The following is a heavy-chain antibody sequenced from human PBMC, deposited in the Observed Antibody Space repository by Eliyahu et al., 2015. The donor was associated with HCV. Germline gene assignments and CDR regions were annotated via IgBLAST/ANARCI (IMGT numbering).Heavy chain of an antibody. CDR3: TTDAVRLLFMIDP. Sequence: EVQLVESGGGLVKPGGSLRLSCAASGFTFSNAWMTWVRQAPGKGLEWVGRIKSKIDGGTTDYAAPVKGRFIISRDDSKNTLYLQMNSLKTEDTAVYYCTTDAVRLLFMIDPWGQGTLVTVSS. CDR2: IKSKIDGGTT. V-gene: IGHV3-15*01. CDR1: GFTFSNAW. D-gene: IGHD2/OR15-2a*01. J-gene: IGHJ5*02.